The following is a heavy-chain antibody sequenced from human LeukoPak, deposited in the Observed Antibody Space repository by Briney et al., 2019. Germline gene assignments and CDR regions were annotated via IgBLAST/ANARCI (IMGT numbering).Heavy chain of an antibody. CDR1: GFTFSSYS. V-gene: IGHV3-21*01. J-gene: IGHJ5*02. Sequence: GGSLRLSCAASGFTFSSYSMNWVRQAPGKGLEWVSSISSSSSYIYYADSVKGRFTISRDNAKNSLYLQMNSLRAEDTAVYYCARHVFEYQLLSGGWFDPWGQGTLVTVSS. D-gene: IGHD2-2*01. CDR3: ARHVFEYQLLSGGWFDP. CDR2: ISSSSSYI.